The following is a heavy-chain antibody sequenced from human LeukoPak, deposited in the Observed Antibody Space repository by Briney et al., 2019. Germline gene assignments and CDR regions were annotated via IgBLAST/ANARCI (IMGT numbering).Heavy chain of an antibody. V-gene: IGHV5-51*01. D-gene: IGHD5-24*01. CDR1: AHLSTIYS. Sequence: GESLKISCQAFAHLSTIYSIACVRQMPGKGLEWMGIIYPGDSDSRYSPSFQGHVTISADKSISTAYLQWSSLMASDTAMYYCARHGVEGHNGAFHIWGQGTMVTVSS. J-gene: IGHJ3*02. CDR2: IYPGDSDS. CDR3: ARHGVEGHNGAFHI.